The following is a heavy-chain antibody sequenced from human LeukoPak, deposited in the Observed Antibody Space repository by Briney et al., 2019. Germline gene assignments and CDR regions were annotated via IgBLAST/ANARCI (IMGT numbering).Heavy chain of an antibody. V-gene: IGHV5-51*01. Sequence: GESLKISCKGFGYTFSNHWIAWLRQMPGKGLEWMGIMYPGDSDTRYSPSFQGQVTISADKSISTAYLQWSSLKASDTAMYYCARLPDVAFDIWGQGTMVTVSS. CDR1: GYTFSNHW. J-gene: IGHJ3*02. CDR2: MYPGDSDT. CDR3: ARLPDVAFDI.